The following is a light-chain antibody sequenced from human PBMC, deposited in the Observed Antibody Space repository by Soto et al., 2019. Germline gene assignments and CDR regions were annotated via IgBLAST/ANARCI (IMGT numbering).Light chain of an antibody. CDR2: QDS. Sequence: YELTQAPSVSVSPGQTASITCSGDKLGDKYTCWYQQKPGQSPVLVIYQDSKRPSGIPERFSGSNSGNTATLTISGTQAMDEADYYCQAWDSTGVFGGGTKLTVL. CDR1: KLGDKY. V-gene: IGLV3-1*01. J-gene: IGLJ3*02. CDR3: QAWDSTGV.